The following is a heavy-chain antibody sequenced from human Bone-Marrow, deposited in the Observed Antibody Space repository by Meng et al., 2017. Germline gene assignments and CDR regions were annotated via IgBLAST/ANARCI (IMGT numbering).Heavy chain of an antibody. J-gene: IGHJ4*02. CDR3: AREDSSGWSYFDY. V-gene: IGHV3-30*07. CDR1: GFTFSSYA. CDR2: ISYDGSNK. D-gene: IGHD6-19*01. Sequence: GGSLRLSCAASGFTFSSYAMHWVRQAPGKGLEWVAVISYDGSNKYYADSVKGRFTISRDNSKNTLYLQMNSLRAEGTAVYYCAREDSSGWSYFDYWGQGTLVTVSS.